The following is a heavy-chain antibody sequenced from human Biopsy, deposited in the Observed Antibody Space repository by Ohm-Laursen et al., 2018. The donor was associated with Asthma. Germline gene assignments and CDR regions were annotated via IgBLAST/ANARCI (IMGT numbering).Heavy chain of an antibody. Sequence: ASVKVSCKASGYPFTNYYVHWVRRAPGQGLEWMGRIDPNSGGTNYAQKFLGRVTMTRDTSVNTAFMVLSRLRSDDTAVYYCARIKIRIGAGTDRYFDLWGCGTLVTVSS. D-gene: IGHD3-16*01. CDR3: ARIKIRIGAGTDRYFDL. CDR2: IDPNSGGT. J-gene: IGHJ2*01. CDR1: GYPFTNYY. V-gene: IGHV1-2*06.